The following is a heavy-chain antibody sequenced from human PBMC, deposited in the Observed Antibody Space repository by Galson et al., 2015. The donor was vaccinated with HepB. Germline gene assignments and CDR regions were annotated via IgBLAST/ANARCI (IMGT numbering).Heavy chain of an antibody. J-gene: IGHJ4*02. Sequence: SLRLSCAASGFTFSSYAMHWVRQAPGKGLEWVAVISYDGSNKYYADSVKGRFTISRDNSKNTLYLQMNSLRAEDTAVYYCARDPSMVRGLYPNYFDYWGQGTLVTVSS. CDR3: ARDPSMVRGLYPNYFDY. V-gene: IGHV3-30*04. CDR2: ISYDGSNK. CDR1: GFTFSSYA. D-gene: IGHD3-10*01.